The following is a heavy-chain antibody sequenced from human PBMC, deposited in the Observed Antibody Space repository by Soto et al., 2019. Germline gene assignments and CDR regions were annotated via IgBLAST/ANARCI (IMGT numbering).Heavy chain of an antibody. D-gene: IGHD2-15*01. CDR3: ARPYCSGGSCYVFFY. J-gene: IGHJ4*02. V-gene: IGHV5-51*01. CDR2: IYPGDSDT. Sequence: SLKISCKGSGYSFTSYWIGWVRQMPGKGLEWMGIIYPGDSDTRYSPSFQGQVTISAHKSISTAYLQWSSLKASDTAMYYCARPYCSGGSCYVFFYWGQGTLVTVSS. CDR1: GYSFTSYW.